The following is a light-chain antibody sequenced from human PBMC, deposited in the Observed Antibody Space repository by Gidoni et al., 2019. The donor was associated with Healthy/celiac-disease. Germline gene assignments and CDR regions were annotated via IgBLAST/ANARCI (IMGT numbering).Light chain of an antibody. V-gene: IGLV2-14*01. Sequence: QSALTQPASVSGSPGQSITISCTGTSSDVVGYNYVSRYQQHPGKAPKLMIYDVSNRPSGVSNRFSGSKSGNTASLTISGLQAEDEADYYCSSYTSSSLWVFGTGTKVTVL. J-gene: IGLJ1*01. CDR3: SSYTSSSLWV. CDR2: DVS. CDR1: SSDVVGYNY.